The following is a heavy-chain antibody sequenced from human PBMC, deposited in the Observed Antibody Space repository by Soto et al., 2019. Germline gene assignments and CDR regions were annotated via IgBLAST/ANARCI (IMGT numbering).Heavy chain of an antibody. CDR2: IYPTGKT. CDR3: ARAPPGPAPRWGV. D-gene: IGHD3-16*01. CDR1: GGSISSGGYS. V-gene: IGHV4-30-2*01. J-gene: IGHJ6*02. Sequence: SETLSLTCTVSGGSISSGGYSWSWIRQTPGKGLEWIGYIYPTGKTYYNPSLMNRATLSIDTSQNQFSLQLTSVTAADTAVYFCARAPPGPAPRWGVWGHGTTVTVSS.